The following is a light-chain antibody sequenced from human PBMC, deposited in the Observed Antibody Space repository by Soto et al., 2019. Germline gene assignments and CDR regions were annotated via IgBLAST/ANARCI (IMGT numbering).Light chain of an antibody. CDR3: CSYAGSSTSVV. J-gene: IGLJ2*01. Sequence: QSALTQPASVSGSPGQSITISCTGTSSDVGSYNLVSWYQQHPGKAPKLMIYEGSKRPSGVSNRFSGSKSGNTASLTISGLQVEDEAEYYCCSYAGSSTSVVFGGGTKLTVL. CDR1: SSDVGSYNL. CDR2: EGS. V-gene: IGLV2-23*01.